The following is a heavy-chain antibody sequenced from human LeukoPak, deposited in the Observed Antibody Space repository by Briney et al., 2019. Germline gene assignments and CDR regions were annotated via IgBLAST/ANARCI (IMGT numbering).Heavy chain of an antibody. V-gene: IGHV3-74*01. D-gene: IGHD6-6*01. CDR2: ISPTGSTT. J-gene: IGHJ4*02. CDR1: GFSFSGHW. CDR3: ARGPNSNWSGLDF. Sequence: GSLRLSCTASGFSFSGHWMHWARQLPGKGLVWVSRISPTGSTTSYADSVKGRFTVSRDNAKNTLYLQVNNLSAEGTAVYYCARGPNSNWSGLDFWGQGTLLTVSS.